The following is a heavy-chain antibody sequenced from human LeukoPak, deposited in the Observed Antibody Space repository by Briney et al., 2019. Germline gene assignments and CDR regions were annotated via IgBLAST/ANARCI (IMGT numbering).Heavy chain of an antibody. D-gene: IGHD3-22*01. CDR2: ISAYKGNT. CDR1: GYTFTSYG. Sequence: ASVKVSCNASGYTFTSYGISWVRQAPGQGLEWMGWISAYKGNTNYAQKLQGRVTMTTDTSTSTAYMELRSLRSDDTAVYYCARDRMIVVVIPDAFDIWGQGTMVTVSS. J-gene: IGHJ3*02. CDR3: ARDRMIVVVIPDAFDI. V-gene: IGHV1-18*01.